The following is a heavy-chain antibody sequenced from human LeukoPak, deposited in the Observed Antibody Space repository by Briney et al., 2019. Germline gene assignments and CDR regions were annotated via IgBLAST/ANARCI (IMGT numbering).Heavy chain of an antibody. CDR3: ARARFSRTRILRSGMDV. CDR2: IWYDGSNK. Sequence: GGTLRLSCATSGFTFNRFGMHWVRQAPGKGLEWVAVIWYDGSNKYYADSVKGRFTISRDNSKNTLYLQMNSLRAEDTAVYYCARARFSRTRILRSGMDVWGQGXTVXVSS. CDR1: GFTFNRFG. J-gene: IGHJ6*02. V-gene: IGHV3-30*19. D-gene: IGHD2-15*01.